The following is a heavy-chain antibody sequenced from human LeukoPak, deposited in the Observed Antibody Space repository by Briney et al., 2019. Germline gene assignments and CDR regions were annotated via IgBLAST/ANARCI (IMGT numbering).Heavy chain of an antibody. J-gene: IGHJ4*02. CDR3: ARQPTYGGNSDLFDY. CDR1: GGSISSYY. CDR2: IYYSGST. Sequence: PSETLSLTCTVSGGSISSYYWSWIRQPPGKGLEWIGYIYYSGSTNYNPSLKSRVTISVDTSKNQFSLKLSSVTAAGTAVYYCARQPTYGGNSDLFDYWGQGTLVTVSS. D-gene: IGHD4-23*01. V-gene: IGHV4-59*08.